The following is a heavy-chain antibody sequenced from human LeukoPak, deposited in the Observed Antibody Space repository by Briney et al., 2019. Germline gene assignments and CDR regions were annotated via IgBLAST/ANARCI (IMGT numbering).Heavy chain of an antibody. CDR3: ASSGEDYDSSGYYSPYYYYYYMDV. J-gene: IGHJ6*03. D-gene: IGHD3-22*01. V-gene: IGHV3-21*01. Sequence: PGGSLRLSCAASGFTFSSYSMNWVRQAPGKGLEWVSSIRSSSSYISYADSVKGRFTISRDSAKNSLYLQMNSLRAEDTALYYCASSGEDYDSSGYYSPYYYYYYMDVWGKGTTVTVSS. CDR2: IRSSSSYI. CDR1: GFTFSSYS.